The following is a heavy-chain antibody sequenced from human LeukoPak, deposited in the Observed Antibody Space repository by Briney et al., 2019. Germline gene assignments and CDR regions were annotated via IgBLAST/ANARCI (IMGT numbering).Heavy chain of an antibody. J-gene: IGHJ3*02. CDR3: AKDMRGDYVAFDI. Sequence: GGSLRLSCAASGFTFDDYAMHWVRQAPGKGPEWVSGISWNSGSIGYADSVKGRFTISRDNAKNSLYLQMNSLRAEDTALYYCAKDMRGDYVAFDIWGQGTMVTVSS. D-gene: IGHD4-17*01. CDR1: GFTFDDYA. V-gene: IGHV3-9*01. CDR2: ISWNSGSI.